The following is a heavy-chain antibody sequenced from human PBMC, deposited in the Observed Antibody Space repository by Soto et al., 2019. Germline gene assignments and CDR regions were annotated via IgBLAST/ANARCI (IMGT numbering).Heavy chain of an antibody. CDR2: ISYDGSNK. CDR3: AKKGPDDYGSGSYWVYFDY. Sequence: GGSLRLSCAASGFTFSSYGMHWVRQAPGKGLEWVAVISYDGSNKYYADSVKGRFTISRDNSKNTLYLQMNSLRAEDTAVYYCAKKGPDDYGSGSYWVYFDYWGQGTLVTVSS. D-gene: IGHD3-10*01. CDR1: GFTFSSYG. J-gene: IGHJ4*02. V-gene: IGHV3-30*18.